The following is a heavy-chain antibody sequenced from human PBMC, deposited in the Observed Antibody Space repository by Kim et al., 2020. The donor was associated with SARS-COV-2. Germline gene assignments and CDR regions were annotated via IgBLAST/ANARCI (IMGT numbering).Heavy chain of an antibody. Sequence: GGSLRLSCAASGFTFSSYGMHWVRQAPGKGLEWVAVISYDGSNKYYADSVKGRFTISRDNSKNTLYLQMNSLRAEDTAVYYCARDRGSYPVRGTGFDYWGQGTLVTVSS. J-gene: IGHJ4*02. CDR2: ISYDGSNK. CDR3: ARDRGSYPVRGTGFDY. V-gene: IGHV3-33*05. D-gene: IGHD1-26*01. CDR1: GFTFSSYG.